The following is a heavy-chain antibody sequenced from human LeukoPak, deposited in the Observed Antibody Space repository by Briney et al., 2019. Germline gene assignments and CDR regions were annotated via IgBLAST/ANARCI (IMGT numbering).Heavy chain of an antibody. D-gene: IGHD6-6*01. CDR1: GYTFPSYS. Sequence: GASVKVSRKASGYTFPSYSMHWVRQAPGQGLEWMGIINPTGGSTTYAQKFQGRVTMTRDTSTSTVYMELSSLRSDDTAVYYCARTAARRFDYWGQGTLVTVSS. CDR2: INPTGGST. V-gene: IGHV1-46*01. CDR3: ARTAARRFDY. J-gene: IGHJ4*02.